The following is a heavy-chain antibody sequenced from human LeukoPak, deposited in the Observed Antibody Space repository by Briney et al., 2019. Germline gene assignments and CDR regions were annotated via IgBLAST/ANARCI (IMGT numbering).Heavy chain of an antibody. CDR3: ARDDGGYSSSPYDY. J-gene: IGHJ4*02. CDR2: ISSSSSTI. Sequence: PGGSLRLSCAASGFTLSSYSMNWVRQAPGKGLEWVSYISSSSSTIYYADSVKGRFTISRDNAKNSLYLQMNSLRAEDTAVYYCARDDGGYSSSPYDYWGQGTLVTVSS. D-gene: IGHD6-13*01. V-gene: IGHV3-48*04. CDR1: GFTLSSYS.